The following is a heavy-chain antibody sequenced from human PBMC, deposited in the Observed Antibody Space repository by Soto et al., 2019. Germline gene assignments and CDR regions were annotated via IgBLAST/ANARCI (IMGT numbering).Heavy chain of an antibody. CDR1: GGSISSYY. J-gene: IGHJ3*02. Sequence: PSETLSLTCTVSGGSISSYYWSWIRQPPGKGLEWIGYIYYSGSTNYNPSLKSRVTISVDTSKNQFSLKLSSVTAADTAVYYCARRLVVAATPYAFDIWGQGTMVTVSS. V-gene: IGHV4-59*08. D-gene: IGHD2-15*01. CDR2: IYYSGST. CDR3: ARRLVVAATPYAFDI.